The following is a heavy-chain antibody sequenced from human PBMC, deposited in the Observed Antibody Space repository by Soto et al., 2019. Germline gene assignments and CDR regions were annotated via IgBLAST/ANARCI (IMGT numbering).Heavy chain of an antibody. CDR1: GFTFSDYY. CDR3: ARDLGYYESSGYFDY. D-gene: IGHD3-22*01. J-gene: IGHJ4*02. Sequence: QVQLVESGGGLVKPGGSLRLSCAASGFTFSDYYMSWIRQAPGKGPEWVSYIGSSDNIIYYADSVKGRFTISRDNAKNSLYLQMNSLRAEDTAVYYCARDLGYYESSGYFDYWGQGTLVTVSS. V-gene: IGHV3-11*01. CDR2: IGSSDNII.